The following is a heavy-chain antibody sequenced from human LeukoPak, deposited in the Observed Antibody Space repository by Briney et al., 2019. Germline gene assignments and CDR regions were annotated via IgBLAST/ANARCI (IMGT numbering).Heavy chain of an antibody. CDR1: GFTFSSHG. J-gene: IGHJ1*01. D-gene: IGHD4-17*01. CDR2: IIPSGHTT. V-gene: IGHV3-23*01. Sequence: GGSLRLSCAASGFTFSSHGMNWVRQAPGKGLEWVSGIIPSGHTTYYADSVRGRFTISRDNFKNTLYLQMNSLRAEDTAVYYCAKEIYGDPTGGRFQHWGQGTLVSVSS. CDR3: AKEIYGDPTGGRFQH.